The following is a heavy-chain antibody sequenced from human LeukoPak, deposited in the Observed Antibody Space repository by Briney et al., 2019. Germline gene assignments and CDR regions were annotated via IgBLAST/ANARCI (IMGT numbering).Heavy chain of an antibody. V-gene: IGHV3-20*04. CDR2: INWNGGST. CDR1: GFTFDDYG. D-gene: IGHD6-13*01. J-gene: IGHJ3*02. CDR3: ARPSIAADPGDAFDI. Sequence: GGSLRLSCAAYGFTFDDYGMSWVRQAPGKGLEWVSGINWNGGSTGYADSVKGRFTISRDNAKNSLYLQMNSLRAEDTALYYCARPSIAADPGDAFDIWGQGTMVTVSS.